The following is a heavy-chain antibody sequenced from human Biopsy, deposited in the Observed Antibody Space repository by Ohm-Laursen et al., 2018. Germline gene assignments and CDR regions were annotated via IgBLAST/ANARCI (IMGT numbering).Heavy chain of an antibody. V-gene: IGHV4-4*07. Sequence: SETLSLTCNVSGGDINNYYWSWIRQPAGKGLEWIGRIYPGGSTNYNPSLKSRVTMSLDTSKNQFSLKLYSVTAADTAVYYCARVEAGTYDALDIWGQGTLVAVSA. D-gene: IGHD1-26*01. CDR2: IYPGGST. J-gene: IGHJ3*02. CDR3: ARVEAGTYDALDI. CDR1: GGDINNYY.